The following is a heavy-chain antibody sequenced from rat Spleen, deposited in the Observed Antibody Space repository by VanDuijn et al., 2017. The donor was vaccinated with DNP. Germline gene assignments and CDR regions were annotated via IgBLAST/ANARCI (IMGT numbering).Heavy chain of an antibody. Sequence: EVQLVESGGGLVQPGRSLKLSCAASGFTFSDFYMAWVRQAPKKGLEWVASITRSGGNTYYPDSVKGRFTISRDNAKNTLYLQMNSLRSEDTATYYCARAGSRYAMDVWGQGTMVTVSA. V-gene: IGHV5-25*01. CDR1: GFTFSDFY. CDR3: ARAGSRYAMDV. CDR2: ITRSGGNT. D-gene: IGHD1-4*01. J-gene: IGHJ4*01.